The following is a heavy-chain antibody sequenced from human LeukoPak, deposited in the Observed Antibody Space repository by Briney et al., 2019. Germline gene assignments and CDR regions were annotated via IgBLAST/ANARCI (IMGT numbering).Heavy chain of an antibody. V-gene: IGHV1-46*01. CDR1: GYTFTSYY. D-gene: IGHD3-10*01. J-gene: IGHJ4*02. CDR3: ARGASQPHYYGSGSSSYYFDY. CDR2: INPSGGST. Sequence: ASVKVSCKASGYTFTSYYTHWVRQAPGQGLEWMGIINPSGGSTSYAQKFQGRVTMTRDTSTSTVYMELSSLRSEDTAVYYCARGASQPHYYGSGSSSYYFDYWGQGTLVTVSS.